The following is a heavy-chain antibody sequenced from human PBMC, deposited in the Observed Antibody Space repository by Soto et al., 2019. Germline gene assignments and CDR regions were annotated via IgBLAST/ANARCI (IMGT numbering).Heavy chain of an antibody. CDR3: VRSKGYCGSGNCYSTSTAIHYALDV. CDR2: ISYDGTNK. Sequence: QVQLVESGGGVVQPGGSLRLSCAASGFTLSSFAMHWVRQAPGKGLEWVALISYDGTNKHYAESMKGHFTISRDNIKGRVHSQINRPRPNETAKYYSVRSKGYCGSGNCYSTSTAIHYALDVWGHGPGVIVSS. J-gene: IGHJ6*02. D-gene: IGHD2-2*03. V-gene: IGHV3-30-3*01. CDR1: GFTLSSFA.